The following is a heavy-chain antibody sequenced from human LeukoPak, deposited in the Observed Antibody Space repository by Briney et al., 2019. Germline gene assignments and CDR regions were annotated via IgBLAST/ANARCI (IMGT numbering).Heavy chain of an antibody. Sequence: GASVKVSCKASGGTFSSYAISWVRQAPGQGLEWMGRIIPILGIANYAQKFQGRVTITADKSTSTAYMELSSLRSEDTAVYYCANLVTPDYYYGMDVWGQGTTVTVSS. V-gene: IGHV1-69*04. CDR3: ANLVTPDYYYGMDV. CDR1: GGTFSSYA. CDR2: IIPILGIA. J-gene: IGHJ6*02. D-gene: IGHD4-23*01.